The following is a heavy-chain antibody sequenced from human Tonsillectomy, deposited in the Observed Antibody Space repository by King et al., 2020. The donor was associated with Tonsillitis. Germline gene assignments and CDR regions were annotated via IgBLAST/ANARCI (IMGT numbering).Heavy chain of an antibody. CDR1: GFTFSSYE. D-gene: IGHD3-22*01. Sequence: VQLVESGGGLVQPGVSLKLSCAASGFTFSSYEMNWVRQAPGKGLEWVSYITSSGSKIYYADSVKGRFTISRDNAKNTLSLQMNSLRAEDTAVYYCARENSSSCFYYYGMDVWGQGTTVTVSS. CDR3: ARENSSSCFYYYGMDV. CDR2: ITSSGSKI. J-gene: IGHJ6*02. V-gene: IGHV3-48*03.